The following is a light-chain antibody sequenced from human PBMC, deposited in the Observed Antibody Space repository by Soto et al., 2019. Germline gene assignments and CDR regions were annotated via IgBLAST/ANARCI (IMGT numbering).Light chain of an antibody. CDR3: QQYGSTPLT. J-gene: IGKJ4*01. CDR2: GAS. V-gene: IGKV3-20*01. CDR1: QSVSSSY. Sequence: EIVLTQSPGTLSLSPGERATLSCRASQSVSSSYLAWYQQKPGQAPRLLIYGASSRATAIPDRFSGSGSWTDVSLTTSRLEPEDFAVYYCQQYGSTPLTFGGGTKVEIK.